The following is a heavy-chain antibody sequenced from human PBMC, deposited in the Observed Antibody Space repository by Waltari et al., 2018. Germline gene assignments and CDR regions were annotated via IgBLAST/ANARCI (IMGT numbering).Heavy chain of an antibody. J-gene: IGHJ6*03. CDR2: IIPIFGTA. Sequence: QVQLVQSGAEVKKPGSSVKVCCKASGGTCSSNAISWVRQAPGKGLEWMGGIIPIFGTANYAQKFQGRVTITADESTSTAYMELSSLRSEDTAVYYCARTGSSSPIYYYYYMDVWGKGTTVTVSS. V-gene: IGHV1-69*12. CDR1: GGTCSSNA. CDR3: ARTGSSSPIYYYYYMDV. D-gene: IGHD6-6*01.